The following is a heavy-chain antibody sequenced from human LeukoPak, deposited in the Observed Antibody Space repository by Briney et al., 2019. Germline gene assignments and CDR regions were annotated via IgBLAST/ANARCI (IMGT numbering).Heavy chain of an antibody. J-gene: IGHJ1*01. V-gene: IGHV3-23*01. CDR3: AKDIQAAN. Sequence: PGGSLRLSCGASGFAFRNNAMSWVRQAPGKCVECVSLISDRWCSTNYGDSVKGRFHISRENSKNTRYLQMNTLRAEDTAIYYCAKDIQAANWGQGTLVTVSS. D-gene: IGHD5-18*01. CDR2: ISDRWCST. CDR1: GFAFRNNA.